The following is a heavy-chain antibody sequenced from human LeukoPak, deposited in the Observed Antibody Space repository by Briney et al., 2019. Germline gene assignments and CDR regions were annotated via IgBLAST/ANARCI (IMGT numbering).Heavy chain of an antibody. J-gene: IGHJ6*03. D-gene: IGHD3-3*01. V-gene: IGHV3-7*01. Sequence: QPGGSLRLSCAASGFTFSSYWMSWVRQAPGKGLEWVANIKQGGSEKYYVDSVKGRFTISRDNAKNSLYLQMNSLRAEDTAVYYCARSGSEWLFLRSYYYYYMDVWGKGTTVTVSS. CDR2: IKQGGSEK. CDR1: GFTFSSYW. CDR3: ARSGSEWLFLRSYYYYYMDV.